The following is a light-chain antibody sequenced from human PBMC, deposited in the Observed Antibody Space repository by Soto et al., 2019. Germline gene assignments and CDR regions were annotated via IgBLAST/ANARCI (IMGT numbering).Light chain of an antibody. CDR1: QSITTW. V-gene: IGKV1-5*03. CDR3: QQYSTYPWT. J-gene: IGKJ1*01. Sequence: DIQITQSPSTLSASVGDRVTITCRASQSITTWLAWYQQKPGKAPKLLIYKASSLESGVPSQSSGSGSGTEFTLTISSLQPDDFATYYCQQYSTYPWTFAQGTKVEI. CDR2: KAS.